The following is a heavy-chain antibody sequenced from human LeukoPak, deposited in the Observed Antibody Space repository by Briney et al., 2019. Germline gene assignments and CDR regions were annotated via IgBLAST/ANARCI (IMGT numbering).Heavy chain of an antibody. V-gene: IGHV3-48*01. D-gene: IGHD3-10*02. CDR2: ISSSGSTI. Sequence: GGSLRLSCAASGFTFSSYNMNWVRQAPGKGLEWVSYISSSGSTIYYPDSVKGRFTISRDNAKNSLYLQLNSLRAEDTAVYYCAELGITMIGGVWGKGTTVTISS. CDR1: GFTFSSYN. J-gene: IGHJ6*04. CDR3: AELGITMIGGV.